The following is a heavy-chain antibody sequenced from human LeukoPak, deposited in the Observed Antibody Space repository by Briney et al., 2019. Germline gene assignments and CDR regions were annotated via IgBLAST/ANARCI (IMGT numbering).Heavy chain of an antibody. CDR1: GGTFSSYA. J-gene: IGHJ4*02. CDR2: IIPIFGTA. D-gene: IGHD3-22*01. CDR3: ARGDSSGYYLRATVYYFDY. V-gene: IGHV1-69*13. Sequence: ASVKVSCKASGGTFSSYAISWVRQAPGQGLEWMGGIIPIFGTANYAQKFQGRVTITADESTSTAYMELSSLRSEDTAVYYCARGDSSGYYLRATVYYFDYWGQGTLVTVSS.